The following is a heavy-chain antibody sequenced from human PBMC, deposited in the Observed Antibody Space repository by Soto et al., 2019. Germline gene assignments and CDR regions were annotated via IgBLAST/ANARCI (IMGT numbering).Heavy chain of an antibody. CDR1: GGSFSGYY. CDR3: ARGRAGAAGSYYGMDV. J-gene: IGHJ6*02. Sequence: SKTLSLTCAVYGGSFSGYYWSWIRQPPGKGLEWIGEINHSGSTNYNPSLKSRVTISVDTSKNQFSLKLSSVTAADTAVYYCARGRAGAAGSYYGMDVWGQGTTVTVSS. V-gene: IGHV4-34*01. CDR2: INHSGST. D-gene: IGHD6-13*01.